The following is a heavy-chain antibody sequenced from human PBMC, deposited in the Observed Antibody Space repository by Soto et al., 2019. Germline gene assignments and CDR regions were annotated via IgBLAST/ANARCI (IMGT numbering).Heavy chain of an antibody. CDR2: ISYDGSNK. V-gene: IGHV3-30*18. Sequence: QVQLVESGGGVVQPGRSLRLSCAASGFTFSSYGMHWVRQAPGKGLEWVAVISYDGSNKYYADSVKGRFTISRDNSKNARYLQMNSLRAEDTAVYYCAKNSPKYSCNEIDYWGQGTLVTVSS. D-gene: IGHD5-12*01. CDR1: GFTFSSYG. CDR3: AKNSPKYSCNEIDY. J-gene: IGHJ4*02.